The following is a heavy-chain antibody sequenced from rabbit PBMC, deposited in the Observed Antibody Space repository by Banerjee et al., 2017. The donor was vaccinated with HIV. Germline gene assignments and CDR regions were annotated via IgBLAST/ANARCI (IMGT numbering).Heavy chain of an antibody. Sequence: EQLEESGGGLVKPEGSLTLTCKASGFDFSDRDVMCWVRQAPGKGLEWIACINIVTGKSVYASWAKGRFTMSRTSSTTVTLQMTSLTAADTATYFCARDSQYAAYAGFGYATLDYGMDLWGPGTLVTVS. V-gene: IGHV1S45*01. CDR1: GFDFSDRDV. J-gene: IGHJ6*01. CDR2: INIVTGKS. D-gene: IGHD6-1*01. CDR3: ARDSQYAAYAGFGYATLDYGMDL.